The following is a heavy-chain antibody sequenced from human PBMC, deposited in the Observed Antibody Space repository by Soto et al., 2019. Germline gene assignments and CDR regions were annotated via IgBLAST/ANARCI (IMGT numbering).Heavy chain of an antibody. J-gene: IGHJ4*02. CDR2: IWYDGSNK. D-gene: IGHD3-22*01. CDR3: ARYYDSSGLDFDY. Sequence: QVQLVESGGGVVQPGRSLRLSCGASGFTFSSYGMHWVRQAPGKGLEWVAVIWYDGSNKYYADSVKGRFTISRDNSKNSLYLQMNSLRAGDTAVYYCARYYDSSGLDFDYWGQGTLVTVSS. V-gene: IGHV3-33*01. CDR1: GFTFSSYG.